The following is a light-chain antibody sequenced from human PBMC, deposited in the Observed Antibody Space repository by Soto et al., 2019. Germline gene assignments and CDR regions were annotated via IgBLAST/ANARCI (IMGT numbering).Light chain of an antibody. CDR1: SSDVGGYNL. Sequence: QSVLTQPASVSGSPGQSITISCTGTSSDVGGYNLVSWYQQHPGKAPKLMIYEGSKRPSGVSNRFSGSKSGNTASLTISGLQAEDEADYYCCSYAGSSTSGVFGGGTKVTVL. CDR2: EGS. J-gene: IGLJ2*01. CDR3: CSYAGSSTSGV. V-gene: IGLV2-23*01.